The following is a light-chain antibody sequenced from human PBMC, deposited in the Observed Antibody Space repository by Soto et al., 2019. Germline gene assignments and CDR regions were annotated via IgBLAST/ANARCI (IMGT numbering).Light chain of an antibody. CDR3: QQYNDWPPNT. V-gene: IGKV3-15*01. J-gene: IGKJ5*01. CDR2: GAS. CDR1: QSVSSN. Sequence: EIVMTQSPATLSVSPGERATLSCRASQSVSSNLAWYQQKPGQAPRLLIYGASTRATGIPARFSASESGTEFTLTISSLQSEDFAVYYCQQYNDWPPNTFGQGTRLEIK.